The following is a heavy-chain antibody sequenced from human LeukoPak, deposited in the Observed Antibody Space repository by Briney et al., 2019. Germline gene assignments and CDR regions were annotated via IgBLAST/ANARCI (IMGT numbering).Heavy chain of an antibody. Sequence: GGSLRLSCVVSGFTFSSYAMSWVRQAPGKGLEWVSSISFSSSYIYYADSVKGRFTISRDNAKNSLYLRMNSLRVEDTAVYYCARGVVVTRRGPRYYFDYWGQGTLVTVSS. D-gene: IGHD4-23*01. CDR2: ISFSSSYI. CDR1: GFTFSSYA. V-gene: IGHV3-21*01. CDR3: ARGVVVTRRGPRYYFDY. J-gene: IGHJ4*02.